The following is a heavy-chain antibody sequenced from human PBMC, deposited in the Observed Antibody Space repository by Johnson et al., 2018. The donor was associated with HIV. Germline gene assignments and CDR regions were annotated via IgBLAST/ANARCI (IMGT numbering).Heavy chain of an antibody. J-gene: IGHJ3*02. CDR1: GFTFSNYG. Sequence: QVQLVESGGGVVQPGRSLRLSCAASGFTFSNYGIHWVRQAPGKGLEWVAFIQYDGNHENYIDPVKGRFTISRDNSKNTLYLQMNSLRPEDTAVYYCATERAVVSANAFDIWGQGTMVTVSS. CDR3: ATERAVVSANAFDI. V-gene: IGHV3-30*02. CDR2: IQYDGNHE. D-gene: IGHD4-23*01.